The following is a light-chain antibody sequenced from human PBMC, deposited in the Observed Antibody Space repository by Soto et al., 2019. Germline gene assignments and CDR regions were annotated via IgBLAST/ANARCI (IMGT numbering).Light chain of an antibody. CDR2: EVT. CDR1: SSDVGSYNL. V-gene: IGLV2-23*02. Sequence: QSALTQPASVSGSPGQSITISCTGTSSDVGSYNLVSWYQQHPGNAPKLMSYEVTKRPSGVSNRFSGSKSGNTASLTISGLQDEDEADDYCCSYAGSSTHVVFGGGTKLTVL. CDR3: CSYAGSSTHVV. J-gene: IGLJ2*01.